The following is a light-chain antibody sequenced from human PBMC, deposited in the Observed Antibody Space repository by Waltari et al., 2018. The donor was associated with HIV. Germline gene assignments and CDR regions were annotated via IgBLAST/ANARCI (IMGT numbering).Light chain of an antibody. Sequence: QSVLTQPPSASGTPGQRVTISCSGGSSNIGNNHVYWYQQFPGTAPILLIYRNNQRPSGVPDRFSGSKSGTSASLVISGLRSEDEADYYCAAWDDSLSGVFGGGTKVTVL. CDR1: SSNIGNNH. CDR2: RNN. J-gene: IGLJ2*01. CDR3: AAWDDSLSGV. V-gene: IGLV1-47*01.